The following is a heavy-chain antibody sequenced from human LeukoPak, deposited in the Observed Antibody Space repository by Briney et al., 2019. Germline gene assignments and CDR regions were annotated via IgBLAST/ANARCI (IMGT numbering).Heavy chain of an antibody. CDR2: IWYDGSNK. V-gene: IGHV3-33*01. CDR3: ARGGGYFDY. D-gene: IGHD3-16*01. Sequence: QSGGSLRLSCAASGFTFSSYGMHWVRQAPGKGLEWVAVIWYDGSNKYYGDSVKGRFTISRDNAKNSLYLQMNSLRAEDTAVYYCARGGGYFDYWGQGTLVTVSS. J-gene: IGHJ4*02. CDR1: GFTFSSYG.